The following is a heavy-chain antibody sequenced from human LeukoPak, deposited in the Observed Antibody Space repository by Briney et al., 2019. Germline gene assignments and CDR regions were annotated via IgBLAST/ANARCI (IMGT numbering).Heavy chain of an antibody. CDR3: ARESSFHTGTFDY. Sequence: ASVKVSCKASGGIFSSYAISWVRQAPGQGLEWMGGIIPIFGTANYAQKFQGRVTIIADESTSTAYMELSSLRSEDTAVYYCARESSFHTGTFDYWGQGTLVTVSS. V-gene: IGHV1-69*13. D-gene: IGHD4-17*01. CDR1: GGIFSSYA. J-gene: IGHJ4*02. CDR2: IIPIFGTA.